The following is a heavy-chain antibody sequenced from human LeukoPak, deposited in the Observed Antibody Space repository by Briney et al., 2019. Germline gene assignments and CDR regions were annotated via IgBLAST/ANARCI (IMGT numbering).Heavy chain of an antibody. CDR3: ARDPYSGNYGNYYYYYMDV. D-gene: IGHD1-26*01. CDR1: GYTFTGYY. CDR2: ISPNSGGT. J-gene: IGHJ6*03. V-gene: IGHV1-2*02. Sequence: GASVKVSCKASGYTFTGYYTHWVRQAPGQGLEYMAWISPNSGGTNYAQKFQDRVTMTRDTSISTAYMELSSLRSDDTAVYYCARDPYSGNYGNYYYYYMDVWGKGTTVTISS.